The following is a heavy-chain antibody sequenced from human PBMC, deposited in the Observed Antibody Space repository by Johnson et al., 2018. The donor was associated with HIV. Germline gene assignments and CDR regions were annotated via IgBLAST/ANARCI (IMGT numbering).Heavy chain of an antibody. CDR3: ARVRPNPTVTTRGAAFDI. Sequence: QVQLVDSGGGMVQPGGSLRLSCAESGFAFSNYGLHWVRQSPGRGLEWVAFIRYDESDKYYADSVKGRFTISRDNSKNTLYLQMNSLRAEDTAVYYCARVRPNPTVTTRGAAFDIWGQGTMVTVSS. V-gene: IGHV3-30*02. J-gene: IGHJ3*02. CDR1: GFAFSNYG. D-gene: IGHD4-17*01. CDR2: IRYDESDK.